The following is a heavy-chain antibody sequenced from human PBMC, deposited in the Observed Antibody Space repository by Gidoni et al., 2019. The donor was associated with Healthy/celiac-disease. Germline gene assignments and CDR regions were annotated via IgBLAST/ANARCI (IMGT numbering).Heavy chain of an antibody. CDR2: IYYSGST. CDR3: AREASDCGGDCSLYYYYGMDV. V-gene: IGHV4-31*03. D-gene: IGHD2-21*02. J-gene: IGHJ6*02. CDR1: GGSISSGGYY. Sequence: QVQLQESGPGLVQPSQTLSLTCTVSGGSISSGGYYWSWIRQHPGKGLEWIGYIYYSGSTYYNPSLKSRVTISVDTSKNQFSLKLSSVTAADTAVYYCAREASDCGGDCSLYYYYGMDVWGQGTTVTVSS.